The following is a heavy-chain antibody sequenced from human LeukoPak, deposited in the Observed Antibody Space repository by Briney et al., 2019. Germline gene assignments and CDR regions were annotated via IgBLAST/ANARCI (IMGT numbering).Heavy chain of an antibody. J-gene: IGHJ6*02. V-gene: IGHV3-9*01. CDR2: ISWNSGKI. Sequence: GGSLRLSCEVSGFSFDETAMHWVRQAPGKGLEWVSVISWNSGKIGYADSVKGRFTISRENAKNSLYLHMNSLRTEDTALYYCARSASGFGGFPPYALDVWGRGTTVIVSS. CDR1: GFSFDETA. D-gene: IGHD3-10*01. CDR3: ARSASGFGGFPPYALDV.